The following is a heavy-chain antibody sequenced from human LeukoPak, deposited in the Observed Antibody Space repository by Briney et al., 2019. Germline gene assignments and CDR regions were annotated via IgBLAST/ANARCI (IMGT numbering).Heavy chain of an antibody. D-gene: IGHD4-17*01. J-gene: IGHJ6*02. CDR1: GYTFTGYY. Sequence: ASVTVSFKASGYTFTGYYMHWVRQAPGQGLEWMGWINPNSGGTDYAQKFQGRVTMTRDTSISTAYMELSRLRSDDTAVYYCARSTVTTDYYGMDVWGQGTTVTVSS. CDR2: INPNSGGT. CDR3: ARSTVTTDYYGMDV. V-gene: IGHV1-2*02.